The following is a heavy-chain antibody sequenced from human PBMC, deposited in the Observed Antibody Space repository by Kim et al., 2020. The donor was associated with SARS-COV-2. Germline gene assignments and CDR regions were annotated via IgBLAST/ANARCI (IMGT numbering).Heavy chain of an antibody. CDR2: K. Sequence: KYYVDSGKGRLTLSRDNAKNSLYLQMNSLRAEDTAVYYCARVGSSSWYFDYWGQGTLVTVSS. V-gene: IGHV3-7*01. J-gene: IGHJ4*02. D-gene: IGHD6-13*01. CDR3: ARVGSSSWYFDY.